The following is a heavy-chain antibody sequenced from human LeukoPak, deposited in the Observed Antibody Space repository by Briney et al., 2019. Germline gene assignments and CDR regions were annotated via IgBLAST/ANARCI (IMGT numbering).Heavy chain of an antibody. V-gene: IGHV4-4*07. D-gene: IGHD2-2*01. CDR3: AREGVRYCSSTSCSGFDP. CDR1: GGSISSYY. J-gene: IGHJ5*02. Sequence: SETLSLTCTVSGGSISSYYWSWIRQPAGKGLEWIGRIYTSGSTNYNPSLKSRVTVSVDTSKNQFSLKLSSVTAADTAVYYCAREGVRYCSSTSCSGFDPWGQGTLVTVSS. CDR2: IYTSGST.